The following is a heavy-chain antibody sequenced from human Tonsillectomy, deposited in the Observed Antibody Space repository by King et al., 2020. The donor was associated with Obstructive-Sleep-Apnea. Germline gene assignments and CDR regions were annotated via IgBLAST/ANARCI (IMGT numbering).Heavy chain of an antibody. V-gene: IGHV3-30*02. CDR2: IRYDGSKK. CDR1: GFTFSSYG. Sequence: VQLVESGGGVVQPGRSLRLSCAASGFTFSSYGMHWVRQAPGKGLEWVAFIRYDGSKKYYSDSGKGRFTISRDNSKNTLYLQMNSLRAEDTAVYYCANGTPRYCSGGSCPHAFDIWGQGTMVTVSS. D-gene: IGHD2-15*01. J-gene: IGHJ3*02. CDR3: ANGTPRYCSGGSCPHAFDI.